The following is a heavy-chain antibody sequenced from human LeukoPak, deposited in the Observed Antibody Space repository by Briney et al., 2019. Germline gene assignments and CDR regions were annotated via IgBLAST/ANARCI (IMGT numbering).Heavy chain of an antibody. CDR2: IYSSGTSP. CDR1: GGSISSYY. D-gene: IGHD3-10*01. V-gene: IGHV4-4*07. CDR3: ARNLPAPSQGSRSDWFDP. Sequence: SETLSLTCSVSGGSISSYYWSWIRQPAGKGLEWIGRIYSSGTSPNYNPSLKSRVTISVDTSKNQFSLKLSSVTAADTAVYYCARNLPAPSQGSRSDWFDPWGQGTLVTVSS. J-gene: IGHJ5*02.